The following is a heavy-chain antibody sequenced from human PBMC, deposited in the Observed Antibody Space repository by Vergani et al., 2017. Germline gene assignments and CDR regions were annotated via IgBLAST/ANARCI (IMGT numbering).Heavy chain of an antibody. D-gene: IGHD2-21*02. Sequence: EVQLVESGGGLVKPGGSLRLSCAASGFTFSSYSMNWVRQAPGKGLEWVSSISSSSSYIYYADSVKGRFTSSRDNAKNSLYLQMNSLRAEDTAVYYCARGPGSDYRADYWGQGTLVTVSS. CDR3: ARGPGSDYRADY. V-gene: IGHV3-21*01. J-gene: IGHJ4*02. CDR1: GFTFSSYS. CDR2: ISSSSSYI.